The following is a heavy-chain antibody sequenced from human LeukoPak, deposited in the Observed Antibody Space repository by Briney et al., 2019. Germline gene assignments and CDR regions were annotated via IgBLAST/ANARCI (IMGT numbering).Heavy chain of an antibody. Sequence: GGSLRLFCAASGFSISSDFMTWVRQAPGKGLEWVSLIYSDGPTFYTDSVKGRFTTSRDISKNTLNLQMNSLRAEDTAVYYCAGRGPWGQGTLVTVSS. CDR1: GFSISSDF. V-gene: IGHV3-66*01. D-gene: IGHD3-10*01. J-gene: IGHJ5*02. CDR2: IYSDGPT. CDR3: AGRGP.